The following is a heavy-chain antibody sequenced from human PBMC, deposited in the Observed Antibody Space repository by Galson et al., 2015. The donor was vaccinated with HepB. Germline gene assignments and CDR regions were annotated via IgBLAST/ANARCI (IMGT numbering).Heavy chain of an antibody. V-gene: IGHV3-13*01. CDR3: ARVSRGGSFDY. Sequence: SLRLSCAASGFTFSSYDMHWVRQATGKGLEWVSAIGTAGDTYYPGSVKGRFTISRENAKNSLYLQMNSLRAGDTAVYYCARVSRGGSFDYWGQGTLVTVSS. D-gene: IGHD1-26*01. CDR1: GFTFSSYD. CDR2: IGTAGDT. J-gene: IGHJ4*02.